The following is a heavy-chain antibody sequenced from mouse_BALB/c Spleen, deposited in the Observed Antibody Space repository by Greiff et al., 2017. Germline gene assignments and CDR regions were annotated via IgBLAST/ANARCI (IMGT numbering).Heavy chain of an antibody. CDR2: ISSGGGST. Sequence: EVHLVESGGGLVKPGGSLKLSCAASGFAFSSYDMSWVRQTPEKRLEWVAYISSGGGSTYYPDTVKGRFTISRDNAKNTLYLQMSSLKSEDTAMYYCAKLGRGGFAYWGQGTLVTVSA. V-gene: IGHV5-12-1*01. CDR3: AKLGRGGFAY. CDR1: GFAFSSYD. J-gene: IGHJ3*01. D-gene: IGHD1-1*02.